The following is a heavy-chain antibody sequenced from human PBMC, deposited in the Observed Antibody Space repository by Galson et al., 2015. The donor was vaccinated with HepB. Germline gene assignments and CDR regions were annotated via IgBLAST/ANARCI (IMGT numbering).Heavy chain of an antibody. V-gene: IGHV1-2*06. J-gene: IGHJ5*02. CDR1: GYTFTGYY. D-gene: IGHD2-2*01. CDR2: INPNSGGT. Sequence: VKVSCKASGYTFTGYYMHWVRQAPGQGLEWMGRINPNSGGTNYAQKFQGRVTMTRDTSISTAYMELSRLRSDDTAVYYCARGGLGYCSSTSCFRFDPWGQGTLVTVSS. CDR3: ARGGLGYCSSTSCFRFDP.